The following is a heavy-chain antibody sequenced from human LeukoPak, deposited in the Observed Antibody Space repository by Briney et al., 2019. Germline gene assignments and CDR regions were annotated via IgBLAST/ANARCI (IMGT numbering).Heavy chain of an antibody. CDR2: ISSSSSYI. Sequence: GGSLRLSCAASGFIFSSYSMNWVRQAPGKGLEWVSSISSSSSYIYYADSVKGRFTIPRDNAKNSLYLQMNSLRAEDTAVYYCARSGGGDSAYAFDIWGQGTMVAVSS. CDR3: ARSGGGDSAYAFDI. D-gene: IGHD4-17*01. CDR1: GFIFSSYS. V-gene: IGHV3-21*01. J-gene: IGHJ3*02.